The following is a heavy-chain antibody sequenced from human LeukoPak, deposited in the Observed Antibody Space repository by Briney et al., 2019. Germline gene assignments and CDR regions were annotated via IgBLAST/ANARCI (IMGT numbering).Heavy chain of an antibody. Sequence: ASVKVSCKASGYTFTGYYMHWVRQAPGQGLEWMGWINPSSGGTNYAQKFQGRVTITTDESTSTAYMELSSLRSEDTAVYYCARSLGPWGQGTLVTVSS. D-gene: IGHD3-16*02. CDR1: GYTFTGYY. J-gene: IGHJ5*02. V-gene: IGHV1-2*02. CDR2: INPSSGGT. CDR3: ARSLGP.